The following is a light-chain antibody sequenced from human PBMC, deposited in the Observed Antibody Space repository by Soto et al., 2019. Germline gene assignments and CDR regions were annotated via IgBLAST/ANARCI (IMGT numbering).Light chain of an antibody. CDR3: QQYYSTPFT. CDR2: WAS. J-gene: IGKJ3*01. Sequence: DIVMTQSPDSLAVSLGERATINCKSSQNILYSSNNKNYLAWYQQKPGQPPKLLIYWASTREFGVPDRFSGSGSGTDFTLTISSLQAEDMAVYYCQQYYSTPFTFGPGTKVDIK. V-gene: IGKV4-1*01. CDR1: QNILYSSNNKNY.